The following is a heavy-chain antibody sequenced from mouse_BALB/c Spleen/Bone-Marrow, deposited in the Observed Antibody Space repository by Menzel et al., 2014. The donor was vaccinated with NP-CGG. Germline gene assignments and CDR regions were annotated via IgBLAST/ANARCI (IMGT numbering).Heavy chain of an antibody. Sequence: QSGPGPVKPSQSLSLTCTVTGYSITSDCAWNWIRQFPGNKLEWMGYITYSGITSYNPSLKSRISITRDTSKNQFFLQLNSVTTEDTATYYCARSADWYFDVWGAGTTVTVSS. CDR3: ARSADWYFDV. V-gene: IGHV3-2*02. CDR1: GYSITSDCA. CDR2: ITYSGIT. J-gene: IGHJ1*01.